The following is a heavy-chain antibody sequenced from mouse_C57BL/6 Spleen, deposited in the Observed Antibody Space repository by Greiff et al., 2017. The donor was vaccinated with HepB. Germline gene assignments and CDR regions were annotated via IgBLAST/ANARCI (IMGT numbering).Heavy chain of an antibody. CDR3: TVLFYYGSSYWYFDV. J-gene: IGHJ1*03. D-gene: IGHD1-1*01. Sequence: EVMLVESGGGLVQPGGSMKLSCVASGFTFSNYWMNWVRQSPEKGLEWVAQLRLKSDNYATHYAESVKGRFTISRYDPKSRVYLQMNNLRAEDTGIYYCTVLFYYGSSYWYFDVWGTGTTVTVSS. V-gene: IGHV6-3*01. CDR2: LRLKSDNYAT. CDR1: GFTFSNYW.